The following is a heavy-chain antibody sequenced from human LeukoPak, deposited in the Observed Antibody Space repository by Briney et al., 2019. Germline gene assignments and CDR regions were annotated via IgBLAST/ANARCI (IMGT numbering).Heavy chain of an antibody. D-gene: IGHD6-13*01. CDR2: IWYDGSNK. CDR1: GFTFSSYG. Sequence: GGSLRLSCAASGFTFSSYGMHWVRQAPGKGLEWVAVIWYDGSNKYYADSVKGRFTISRDNSKNTLYLQMNSLRAEDTAVYYCARGGSSSPHWDFDYWGQGTLVTVSS. CDR3: ARGGSSSPHWDFDY. V-gene: IGHV3-33*01. J-gene: IGHJ4*02.